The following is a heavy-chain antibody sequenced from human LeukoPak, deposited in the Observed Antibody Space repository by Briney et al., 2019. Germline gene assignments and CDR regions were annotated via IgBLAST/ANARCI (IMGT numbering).Heavy chain of an antibody. CDR3: AKDVGDHSFDI. J-gene: IGHJ3*02. CDR1: GFTFSSYA. Sequence: GGSLRLSCAASGFTFSSYAMSWVRQAPVKGLEWVSAISHSGDTRYYADSVKGRFTISRDNSQNTLYLQMNSLRAEDTAIYYCAKDVGDHSFDIWGQGTMVTLSS. V-gene: IGHV3-23*01. CDR2: ISHSGDTR. D-gene: IGHD2-15*01.